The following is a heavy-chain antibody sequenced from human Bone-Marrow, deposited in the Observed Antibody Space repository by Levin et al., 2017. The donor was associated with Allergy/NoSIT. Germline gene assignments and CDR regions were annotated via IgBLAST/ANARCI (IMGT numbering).Heavy chain of an antibody. CDR3: AREDNWNYDY. V-gene: IGHV3-23*01. J-gene: IGHJ4*02. CDR1: GFTFSRYA. D-gene: IGHD1-7*01. Sequence: GGSLRLSCAASGFTFSRYAMAWVRQAPGRGLEWVSGMSGSGGRTVYADSVKGRFTISRDNSKNIMYLQMNSLRVEDTALYYCAREDNWNYDYWGQGTLVTVSS. CDR2: MSGSGGRT.